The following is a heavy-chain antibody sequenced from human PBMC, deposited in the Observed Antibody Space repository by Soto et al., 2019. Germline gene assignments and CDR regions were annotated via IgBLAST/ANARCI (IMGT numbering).Heavy chain of an antibody. D-gene: IGHD3-10*02. CDR2: ITTTSRYI. CDR3: VRSGSATMLRRNWFDP. CDR1: GFTFTTYD. V-gene: IGHV3-21*01. J-gene: IGHJ5*02. Sequence: ESGGGLVKPGGSLRLSCAASGFTFTTYDMNWVRQAPGKGLEWVSSITTTSRYIYYADSVRGRFTISRDNAKNSLFLQIDSLSAADTAVYYCVRSGSATMLRRNWFDPWGQGTLVTVSS.